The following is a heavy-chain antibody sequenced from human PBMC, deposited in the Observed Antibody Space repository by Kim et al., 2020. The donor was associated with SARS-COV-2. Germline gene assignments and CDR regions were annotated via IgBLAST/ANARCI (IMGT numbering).Heavy chain of an antibody. CDR3: AKGVSGSHHHYFDY. D-gene: IGHD1-26*01. J-gene: IGHJ4*02. Sequence: ADSVKGRFTISRDNSKNSLYLQMNSLRTEDTALYYCAKGVSGSHHHYFDYWGQGTLVTVSS. V-gene: IGHV3-43*01.